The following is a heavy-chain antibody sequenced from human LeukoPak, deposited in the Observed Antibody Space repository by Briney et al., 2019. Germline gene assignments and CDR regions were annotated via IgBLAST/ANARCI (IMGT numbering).Heavy chain of an antibody. CDR3: ARHPFATPFDH. CDR1: GGPFNGYY. D-gene: IGHD2-15*01. Sequence: SETLSLTCAVYGGPFNGYYWSWIRQPPGKGLEWIGYVFHTGDTNSNPSLKSRVTVSLDTSTSQVSLRLTSVTAADTAVYYCARHPFATPFDHWGRGILVTVSS. J-gene: IGHJ4*02. CDR2: VFHTGDT. V-gene: IGHV4-59*08.